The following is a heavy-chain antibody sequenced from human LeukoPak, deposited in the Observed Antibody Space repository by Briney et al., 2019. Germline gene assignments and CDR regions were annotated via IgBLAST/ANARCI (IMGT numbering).Heavy chain of an antibody. Sequence: SKTLSLTCAVSNGSFSAYYWSWIRQSPGKGLQWIGEISHSGSTNYNPSLKLRVSISLDTSKNQFSLRLSSVSAADTAVYFCARRYCSGGSCYMRGYYGMDVWATGTTVIVSS. V-gene: IGHV4-34*01. D-gene: IGHD2-15*01. J-gene: IGHJ6*04. CDR1: NGSFSAYY. CDR3: ARRYCSGGSCYMRGYYGMDV. CDR2: ISHSGST.